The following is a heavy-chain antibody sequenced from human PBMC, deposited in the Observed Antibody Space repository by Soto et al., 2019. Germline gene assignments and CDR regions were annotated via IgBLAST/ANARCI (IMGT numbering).Heavy chain of an antibody. CDR2: IYWDDDK. V-gene: IGHV2-5*02. J-gene: IGHJ4*02. Sequence: SGPTLVNPTQTLTLTCTFSGFSLSTSGVGVGWIRQPPGKALERIALIYWDDDKRYSPSLKSRLTITKDTSKNQVVLTMTNMDPVDTATYYCAHRPRGYYDSSGPFDYWGQGTLVTVSS. D-gene: IGHD3-22*01. CDR3: AHRPRGYYDSSGPFDY. CDR1: GFSLSTSGVG.